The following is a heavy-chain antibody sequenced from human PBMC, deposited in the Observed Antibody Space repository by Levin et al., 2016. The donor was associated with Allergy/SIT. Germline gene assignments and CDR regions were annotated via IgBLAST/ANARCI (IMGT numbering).Heavy chain of an antibody. CDR3: ARGDQDILT. D-gene: IGHD3-9*01. Sequence: WIRQPPGKGLEWIGSIYYSGSTYYNPSLKSRVTISVDTSKNQFSLKLSSVTAADTAVYYCARGDQDILTWGQGTLVTVSS. V-gene: IGHV4-39*01. CDR2: IYYSGST. J-gene: IGHJ5*02.